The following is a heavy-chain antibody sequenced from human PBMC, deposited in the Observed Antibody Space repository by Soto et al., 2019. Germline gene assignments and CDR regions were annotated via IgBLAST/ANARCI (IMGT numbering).Heavy chain of an antibody. Sequence: GGSLRLSCAASGFTFSSYSMNWVRQAPGKGLEWVSSISSSSSYIYYADSVKGRFTISRDNAKNSLYLQMNSLRAEDTAVYYCAREDAAAGTMKYYYYMDVWGKGTTVTVSS. CDR2: ISSSSSYI. CDR3: AREDAAAGTMKYYYYMDV. V-gene: IGHV3-21*01. J-gene: IGHJ6*03. D-gene: IGHD6-13*01. CDR1: GFTFSSYS.